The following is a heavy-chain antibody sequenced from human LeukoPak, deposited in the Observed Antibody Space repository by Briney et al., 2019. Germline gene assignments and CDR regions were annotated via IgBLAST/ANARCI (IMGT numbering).Heavy chain of an antibody. D-gene: IGHD6-19*01. CDR2: IYGNSGDT. CDR3: VRVAVTGIAYSQY. J-gene: IGHJ1*01. Sequence: ASVKVSCKASGYTFTAYYLHWWRQAPGQGLEWMGWIYGNSGDTNYAQQFQGRVTMTRDTSISTAYMELIRLTSDDTAVYYCVRVAVTGIAYSQYWGQGTLVTVPS. CDR1: GYTFTAYY. V-gene: IGHV1-2*02.